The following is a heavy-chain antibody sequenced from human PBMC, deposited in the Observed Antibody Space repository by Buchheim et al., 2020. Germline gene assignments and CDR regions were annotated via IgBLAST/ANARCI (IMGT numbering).Heavy chain of an antibody. V-gene: IGHV3-15*07. CDR2: IKSMPDGGKA. CDR1: GFTFSNAW. CDR3: ATTKRYGSGYFKYGMDV. D-gene: IGHD3-10*01. J-gene: IGHJ6*02. Sequence: EVQLVESGGGLIKPGGSLRLSCAASGFTFSNAWVNWVRQSPGKGLEWVGRIKSMPDGGKADYAAPVKGRFTISRADSKGTVYLQMNSLKTDDTAVYYCATTKRYGSGYFKYGMDVWGQGTT.